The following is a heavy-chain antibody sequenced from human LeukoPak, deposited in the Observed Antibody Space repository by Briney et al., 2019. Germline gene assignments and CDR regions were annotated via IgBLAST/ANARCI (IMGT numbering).Heavy chain of an antibody. J-gene: IGHJ6*02. Sequence: SETLSLTCTVSGGSISSGGYYWSWLRQHPGKGLEWLGYIYYSGSTYYNPSLKSRVTISVDTSKNQFSLKLSSVTAADTAVYYCARDYDYVWGTSLRHGGMDVWGQGTTVTVSS. CDR3: ARDYDYVWGTSLRHGGMDV. V-gene: IGHV4-31*03. CDR2: IYYSGST. D-gene: IGHD3-16*01. CDR1: GGSISSGGYY.